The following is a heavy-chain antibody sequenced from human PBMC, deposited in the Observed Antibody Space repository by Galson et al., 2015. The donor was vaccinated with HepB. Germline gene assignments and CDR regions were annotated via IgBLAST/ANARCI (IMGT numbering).Heavy chain of an antibody. J-gene: IGHJ5*02. CDR2: IKQDGSEK. V-gene: IGHV3-7*01. Sequence: SLRLSCAASGFTFSSYWMSWVRQAPGKGLEWVANIKQDGSEKYYVDSVKGRFTISRDNAKNSLYLQMNSLRAEDTAVYYCARGRLGGYRGTNWFDPWGQGTLVTVSS. D-gene: IGHD6-25*01. CDR3: ARGRLGGYRGTNWFDP. CDR1: GFTFSSYW.